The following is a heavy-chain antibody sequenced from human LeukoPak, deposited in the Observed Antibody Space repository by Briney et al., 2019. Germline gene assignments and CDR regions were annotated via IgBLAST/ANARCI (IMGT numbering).Heavy chain of an antibody. CDR2: IYHSGST. J-gene: IGHJ6*02. V-gene: IGHV4-30-2*01. Sequence: PSETLSLTCAVSGGSISSGGYSWSWIRQPPGKGLEWIGYIYHSGSTYYNPSLKSRVTISVDRSKNQFSLKLSSVTAADTAVYYCASEYPRYYGMDAWGQGTTVTVSS. CDR3: ASEYPRYYGMDA. CDR1: GGSISSGGYS.